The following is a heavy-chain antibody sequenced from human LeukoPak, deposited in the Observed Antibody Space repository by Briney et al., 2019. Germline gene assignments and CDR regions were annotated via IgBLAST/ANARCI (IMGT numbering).Heavy chain of an antibody. CDR3: AKYRNYYYMDV. CDR1: GGSINNYW. J-gene: IGHJ6*03. Sequence: SETLSLTCSVSGGSINNYWWNWIRQPPGKGLEWIGYIYYSGSTSYNPSLKSRLTISVDTSLNQFSLKLNSVTAADTAVYYCAKYRNYYYMDVWGKGTTVTVSS. D-gene: IGHD2/OR15-2a*01. V-gene: IGHV4-59*01. CDR2: IYYSGST.